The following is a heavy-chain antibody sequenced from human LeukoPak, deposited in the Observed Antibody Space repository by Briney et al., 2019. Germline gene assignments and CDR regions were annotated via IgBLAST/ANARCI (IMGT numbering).Heavy chain of an antibody. Sequence: ASVKVSCKASGYTFTSYAMHWVRQAPGQRLEWMGWINAGNGNTKYSQEFQGRVTITRDTSASTAYMELSSLRSEDMAVYYCARGDLYGEVNQFDYWGQGTLVTVSS. CDR2: INAGNGNT. CDR3: ARGDLYGEVNQFDY. J-gene: IGHJ4*02. V-gene: IGHV1-3*03. CDR1: GYTFTSYA. D-gene: IGHD4-17*01.